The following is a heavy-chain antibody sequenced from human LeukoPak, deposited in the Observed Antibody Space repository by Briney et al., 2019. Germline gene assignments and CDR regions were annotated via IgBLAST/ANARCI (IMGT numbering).Heavy chain of an antibody. CDR1: GFTFSHYG. D-gene: IGHD2-21*02. J-gene: IGHJ4*02. Sequence: PGGSLRLSCAASGFTFSHYGMHWVRQDPGKGLEWVAFISNDGNTKYYADSVKGRFTDSRDNSKNTLYLQMDSLRAEDTAVYYCAKEYCSGDCYSDYFDYWGQGTLVTVSS. CDR2: ISNDGNTK. CDR3: AKEYCSGDCYSDYFDY. V-gene: IGHV3-30*18.